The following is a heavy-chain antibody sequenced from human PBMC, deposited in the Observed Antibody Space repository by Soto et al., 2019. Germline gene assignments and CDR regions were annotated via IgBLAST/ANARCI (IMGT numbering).Heavy chain of an antibody. Sequence: PGESLKICSKGSGYSFTSYWIGWVRQMPGKGREWMGIIYPGDSDTRYSPSFQGQVTISNDKSISTAYLQWSSLKASDTAMYYCARWDESNPYYYNGMDFWCPGTSVTVSS. J-gene: IGHJ6*02. CDR3: ARWDESNPYYYNGMDF. CDR1: GYSFTSYW. V-gene: IGHV5-51*01. CDR2: IYPGDSDT. D-gene: IGHD1-26*01.